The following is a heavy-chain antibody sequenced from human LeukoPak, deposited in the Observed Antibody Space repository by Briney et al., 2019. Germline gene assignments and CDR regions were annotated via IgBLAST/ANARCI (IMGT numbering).Heavy chain of an antibody. Sequence: SETLSLTCTVSGGSISSSSYYWGWIRQPPGKGLEWIGSIYYSGSTYYNPSLKSRVTISVDTSKNQFSLKLSSVTAADTAVYYCARDRYGEMATDYWGQGTLVTVSS. V-gene: IGHV4-39*07. CDR1: GGSISSSSYY. CDR3: ARDRYGEMATDY. J-gene: IGHJ4*02. D-gene: IGHD5-24*01. CDR2: IYYSGST.